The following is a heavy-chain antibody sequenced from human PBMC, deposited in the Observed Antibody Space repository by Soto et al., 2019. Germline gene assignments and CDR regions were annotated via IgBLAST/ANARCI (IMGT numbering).Heavy chain of an antibody. CDR1: GFSLTTSGVG. D-gene: IGHD3-3*01. V-gene: IGHV2-5*02. J-gene: IGHJ4*02. CDR2: IYWDDDK. Sequence: QITLNESGPTQVKPRQTLTLTCTFSGFSLTTSGVGVGWIRQSPGKAPEGLALIYWDDDKRYSPSLKIRLTITKDTSKNQVVLTLAYLDPADTATYYCAHRFLLTVFGLVTTTAIYFDFWGQGTPVAVSS. CDR3: AHRFLLTVFGLVTTTAIYFDF.